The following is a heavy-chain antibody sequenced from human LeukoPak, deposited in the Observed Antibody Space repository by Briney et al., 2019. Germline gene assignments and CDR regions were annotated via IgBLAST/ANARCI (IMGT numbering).Heavy chain of an antibody. J-gene: IGHJ4*02. CDR3: ASTSGWYEPIDY. Sequence: GGSLRLSCAASGFTFSNYGMHWVRQAPGKGLEWVAVISYDGSNKYYADSVKGRFTISRDNSKNTLYLQMNSLRAEDTAVYYCASTSGWYEPIDYWGQGTLVTVSS. D-gene: IGHD6-19*01. CDR2: ISYDGSNK. CDR1: GFTFSNYG. V-gene: IGHV3-30*03.